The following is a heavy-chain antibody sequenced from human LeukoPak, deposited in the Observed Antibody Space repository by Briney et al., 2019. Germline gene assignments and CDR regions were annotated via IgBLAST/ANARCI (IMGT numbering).Heavy chain of an antibody. V-gene: IGHV1-2*02. Sequence: ASVKVSCKASGYTFTSYHMHWVRQAPGQGLEWMGWINPNSGGTNYAQKFQGRVTMTRDTSISTAYMELSRLRSDDTAVYYCARDAPPLRYLDYWGQGTLVTVSS. D-gene: IGHD3-9*01. CDR3: ARDAPPLRYLDY. J-gene: IGHJ4*02. CDR2: INPNSGGT. CDR1: GYTFTSYH.